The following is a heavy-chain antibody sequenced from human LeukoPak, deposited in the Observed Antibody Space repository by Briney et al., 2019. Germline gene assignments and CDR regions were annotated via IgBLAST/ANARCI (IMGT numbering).Heavy chain of an antibody. D-gene: IGHD3-3*01. Sequence: GGSLRLSCAASGFTFSSYSMSWVRQAPGKGLEWVSYISRSAGNTYYADSVKGRFTISRDNAKNSLYLQMNSLRTEDTALYYCAKDSGSTEYDFWSGSLYNYYMDVWGKGTTVTVSS. V-gene: IGHV3-21*04. CDR2: ISRSAGNT. J-gene: IGHJ6*03. CDR1: GFTFSSYS. CDR3: AKDSGSTEYDFWSGSLYNYYMDV.